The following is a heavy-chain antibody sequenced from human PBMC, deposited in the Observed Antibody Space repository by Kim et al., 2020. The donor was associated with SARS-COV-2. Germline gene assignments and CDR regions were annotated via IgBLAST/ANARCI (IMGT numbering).Heavy chain of an antibody. CDR1: GFTFSSYA. CDR2: ISYDGSNK. D-gene: IGHD6-19*01. J-gene: IGHJ6*02. CDR3: ARAMGSGWSGYAMDV. Sequence: GGSLRLSCAASGFTFSSYAMHWVRQAPGKGLEWVAVISYDGSNKYYADSVKGRFTISRDNSKNTQYLQMSSLRAEDTALYYCARAMGSGWSGYAMDVWGQGNTVTVSS. V-gene: IGHV3-30-3*01.